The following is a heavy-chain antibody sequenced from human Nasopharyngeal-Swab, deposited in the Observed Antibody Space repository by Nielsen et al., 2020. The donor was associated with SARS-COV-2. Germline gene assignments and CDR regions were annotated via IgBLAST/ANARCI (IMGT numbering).Heavy chain of an antibody. V-gene: IGHV1-8*01. J-gene: IGHJ6*02. D-gene: IGHD1-7*01. Sequence: WVRQAPGQGLEWMGWMNPNSGNTGYAQKFQGRATMTRNTSISTAYMELSSLRSEDTAVYYCARVLPFRITGTSGMDVWGQGTTVTVSS. CDR3: ARVLPFRITGTSGMDV. CDR2: MNPNSGNT.